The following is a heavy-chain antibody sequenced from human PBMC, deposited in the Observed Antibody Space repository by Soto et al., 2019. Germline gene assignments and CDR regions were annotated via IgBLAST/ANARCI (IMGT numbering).Heavy chain of an antibody. CDR1: GYSFAGYW. Sequence: GESLKISCKGSGYSFAGYWITWVRQKPGKGLEWMGRIDPSDSQTYYSPSFRGHVTISATKSITAVFLQWSSLRASDTAMYYCARQIYDSDTGPNFQYYFDSWGQGTPVTVSS. V-gene: IGHV5-10-1*01. CDR3: ARQIYDSDTGPNFQYYFDS. J-gene: IGHJ4*02. D-gene: IGHD3-22*01. CDR2: IDPSDSQT.